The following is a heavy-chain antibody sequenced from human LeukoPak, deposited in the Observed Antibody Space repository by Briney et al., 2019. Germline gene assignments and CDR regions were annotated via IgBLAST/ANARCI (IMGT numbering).Heavy chain of an antibody. V-gene: IGHV1-2*02. J-gene: IGHJ1*01. CDR1: GYTFTSYG. CDR2: INPNSGGT. D-gene: IGHD3-9*01. CDR3: ARDPSGRYFDPVH. Sequence: ASVKVSCKASGYTFTSYGISWVRQAPGQGLEWMGWINPNSGGTNYAQKFQGRVTMTRDTSISTAYMELSRLRSDDTAVYYCARDPSGRYFDPVHWGQGALVTVSS.